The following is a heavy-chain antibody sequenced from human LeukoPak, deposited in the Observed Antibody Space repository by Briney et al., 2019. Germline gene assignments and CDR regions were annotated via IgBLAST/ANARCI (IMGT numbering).Heavy chain of an antibody. V-gene: IGHV3-23*01. J-gene: IGHJ2*01. CDR3: AKELNYYDSSGQGVWYFDL. CDR2: ISGSGGST. Sequence: GGSLRLSCTASGFTFSSYWMSWVRQAPGKGLEWVSAISGSGGSTYYADSVKGRFTISRDNSKNTLYLQMNSLRAEDTAVYYCAKELNYYDSSGQGVWYFDLWGRGTLVTVSS. D-gene: IGHD3-22*01. CDR1: GFTFSSYW.